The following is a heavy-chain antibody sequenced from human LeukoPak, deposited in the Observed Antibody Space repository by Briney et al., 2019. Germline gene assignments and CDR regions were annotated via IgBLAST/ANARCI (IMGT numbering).Heavy chain of an antibody. CDR3: ARGQGVTTSYYYYYYYMDV. D-gene: IGHD4-17*01. V-gene: IGHV4-34*01. Sequence: PSETLSLTCAVYGGSFSGYYWSWIRQPPGKGLEWIGEINHSGSTNYNPSLKSRVTISADTSKNQFSLKLSSVTAADTAVYYCARGQGVTTSYYYYYYYMDVWGKGTTVTVSS. CDR1: GGSFSGYY. CDR2: INHSGST. J-gene: IGHJ6*03.